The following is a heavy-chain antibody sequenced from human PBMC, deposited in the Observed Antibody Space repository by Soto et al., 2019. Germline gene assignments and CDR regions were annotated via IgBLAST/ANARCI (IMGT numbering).Heavy chain of an antibody. V-gene: IGHV3-48*03. Sequence: EVQLLESGGGLVQPGGSLRLSCAASGFTFSSYAMSWVRQAPGKGLEWVSYISTSGTTTYYADSVRGRFTISRDNAKNSLDLQMNSLRAEDTAVYYCVISLSGYYYNYWGQGTLVTVSS. CDR3: VISLSGYYYNY. CDR2: ISTSGTTT. CDR1: GFTFSSYA. D-gene: IGHD3-22*01. J-gene: IGHJ4*02.